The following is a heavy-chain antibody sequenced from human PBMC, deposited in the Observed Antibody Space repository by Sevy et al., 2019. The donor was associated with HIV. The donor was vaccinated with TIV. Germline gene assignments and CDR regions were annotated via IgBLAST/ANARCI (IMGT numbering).Heavy chain of an antibody. D-gene: IGHD3-3*01. J-gene: IGHJ4*02. CDR3: VRGTTFYDFWTGGDY. Sequence: ASVKVSCKASGYTFTNYAISWVRQAPGQGLEWMGWISGFYGDTKNAEKFQGRFTMTTDTSTKTAYMDLRSLRSDDTAVYYCVRGTTFYDFWTGGDYWGQGTLVTVSS. V-gene: IGHV1-18*01. CDR1: GYTFTNYA. CDR2: ISGFYGDT.